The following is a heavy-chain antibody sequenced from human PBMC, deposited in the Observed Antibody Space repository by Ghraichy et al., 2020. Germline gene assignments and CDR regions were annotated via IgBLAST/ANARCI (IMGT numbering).Heavy chain of an antibody. D-gene: IGHD5-12*01. CDR2: VDHGGRT. CDR1: GGSFSGYF. V-gene: IGHV4-34*01. CDR3: ATREGTQWMIDY. J-gene: IGHJ4*02. Sequence: SQTLSLTCAVYGGSFSGYFFTWIRQSPGKALEWIGEVDHGGRTNYNPSLKSRVTVSIDTTKFHFSLQLTSVTAADTAVYYCATREGTQWMIDYWGRGTLVTVSS.